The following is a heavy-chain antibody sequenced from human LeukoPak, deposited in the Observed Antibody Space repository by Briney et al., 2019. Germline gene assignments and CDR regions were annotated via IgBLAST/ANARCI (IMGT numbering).Heavy chain of an antibody. Sequence: SETLSLTCTVSGGSISSYYWSWIRQPPGKGLEWIGYICYSGSTNYNPSLKSRVTISVDTSKNQFSLKLSSVTAADTAVYYCARGVAVAPVYWGQGTLVTVSS. D-gene: IGHD6-19*01. V-gene: IGHV4-59*01. CDR3: ARGVAVAPVY. CDR1: GGSISSYY. J-gene: IGHJ4*02. CDR2: ICYSGST.